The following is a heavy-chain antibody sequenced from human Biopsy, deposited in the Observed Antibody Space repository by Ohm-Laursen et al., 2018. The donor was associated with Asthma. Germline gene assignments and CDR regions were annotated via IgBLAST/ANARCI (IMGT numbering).Heavy chain of an antibody. CDR1: GFTFSTYA. CDR3: ARDLHPTNHLGELSEGFDY. J-gene: IGHJ4*02. Sequence: SLRLSCAASGFTFSTYAMHWVRQAPGKGLEWVAVISYDGSNKYYADSVKGRFTISRDNSKNTLYLQMNTLRAEDTAVYYCARDLHPTNHLGELSEGFDYWGQGTLVTVSS. CDR2: ISYDGSNK. D-gene: IGHD3-16*02. V-gene: IGHV3-30-3*01.